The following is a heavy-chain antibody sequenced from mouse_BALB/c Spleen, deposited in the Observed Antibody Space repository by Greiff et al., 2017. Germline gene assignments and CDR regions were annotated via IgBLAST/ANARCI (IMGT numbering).Heavy chain of an antibody. CDR3: AREGLRRGFAY. D-gene: IGHD2-4*01. Sequence: QVHVKQSGAELVKPGASVKLSCKTSGYTFTSYWIQWVKQRPGQGLGWIGEIFPGTGTTYYNEKFKGKATLTVDKSSSTAYMQLKSLTSEDSAVYYCAREGLRRGFAYWGQGTLVTVSA. J-gene: IGHJ3*01. CDR2: IFPGTGTT. CDR1: GYTFTSYW. V-gene: IGHV1S132*01.